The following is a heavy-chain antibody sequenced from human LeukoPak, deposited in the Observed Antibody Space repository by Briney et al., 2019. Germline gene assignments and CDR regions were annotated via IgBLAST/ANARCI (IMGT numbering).Heavy chain of an antibody. CDR1: GGSISSGGYS. D-gene: IGHD2-2*01. J-gene: IGHJ4*02. V-gene: IGHV4-30-2*01. CDR3: ARAVQHYFDY. Sequence: SETLSLTCAVSGGSISSGGYSWSWIRQPPGKGLEWIGYIYHSGSTYYNPSLKSRVTISVDRSKNQFSLKLSSVTAADTAVYYCARAVQHYFDYWGQGTLVTVSS. CDR2: IYHSGST.